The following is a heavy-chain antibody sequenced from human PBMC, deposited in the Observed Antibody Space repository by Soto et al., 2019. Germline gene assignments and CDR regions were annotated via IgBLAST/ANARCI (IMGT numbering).Heavy chain of an antibody. CDR3: ARQLRPGLGQLHYLDS. D-gene: IGHD3-16*01. Sequence: PSETLSLTCTVSGGSISSSNYYWGWLRQPPGKGLEWIGSMFYSGNTYYNPSLKSRVTVSVDTSKNQFSLELSSVTAADTAVYFCARQLRPGLGQLHYLDSWGQGALVTVSS. CDR2: MFYSGNT. CDR1: GGSISSSNYY. V-gene: IGHV4-39*01. J-gene: IGHJ4*02.